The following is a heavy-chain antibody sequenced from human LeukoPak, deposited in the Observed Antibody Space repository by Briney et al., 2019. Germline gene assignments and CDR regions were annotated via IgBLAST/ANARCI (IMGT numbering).Heavy chain of an antibody. Sequence: ASVKVSCKVSGYTLTELSMHWVRQAPGQGLEWMGWMNIYNGGTSYAQKLQGRVTITGDTSISTAYMELTSLTSDDTALYFCARGEGSSIDYWGQGTLVTVSS. CDR2: MNIYNGGT. V-gene: IGHV1-2*02. CDR3: ARGEGSSIDY. D-gene: IGHD6-13*01. J-gene: IGHJ4*02. CDR1: GYTLTELS.